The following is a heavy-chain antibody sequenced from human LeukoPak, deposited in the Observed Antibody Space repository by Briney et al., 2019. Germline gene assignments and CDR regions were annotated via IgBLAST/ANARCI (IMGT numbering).Heavy chain of an antibody. CDR3: ASSKTPETTVNPFDY. CDR2: ISSSSSTI. V-gene: IGHV3-48*01. J-gene: IGHJ4*02. D-gene: IGHD4-11*01. Sequence: GGSLRLSCAASGFTFSSYSMNWVRQAPGKGLEWVSYISSSSSTIYYADSVKGRFTISRDNAKNSLYLQMNSLRAEDTAVYYCASSKTPETTVNPFDYWGQGTLVTVSS. CDR1: GFTFSSYS.